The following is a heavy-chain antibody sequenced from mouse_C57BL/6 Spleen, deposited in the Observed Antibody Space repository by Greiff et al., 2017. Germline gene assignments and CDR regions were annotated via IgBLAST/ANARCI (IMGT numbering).Heavy chain of an antibody. CDR2: INPYNGGT. CDR3: ARGDLIYYAMDY. Sequence: VQLQQSGPVLVKPGASVKMSCKASGYTFTDYYMNWVKQSPGKSLEWIGVINPYNGGTSYNQKFKGKATLTVDKSSSTAYMELNSLTSEDSAVYYCARGDLIYYAMDYWGQGTSVTVSS. J-gene: IGHJ4*01. V-gene: IGHV1-19*01. CDR1: GYTFTDYY.